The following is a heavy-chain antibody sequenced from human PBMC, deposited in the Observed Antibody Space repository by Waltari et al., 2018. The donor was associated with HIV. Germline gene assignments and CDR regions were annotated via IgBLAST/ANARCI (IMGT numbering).Heavy chain of an antibody. D-gene: IGHD3-22*01. J-gene: IGHJ4*02. CDR2: IKSKTEGWTT. CDR3: TVGKSSGYY. CDR1: AVSFSDVW. V-gene: IGHV3-15*01. Sequence: EVQLLASGGGLVKPGGSLRLSSAASAVSFSDVWLNWVRQAPGQGLEWVGQIKSKTEGWTTEYAAPVKGRFTISRDDSKNMLFLEMNSLNTDDTASYYCTVGKSSGYYWGQGTLVTVSS.